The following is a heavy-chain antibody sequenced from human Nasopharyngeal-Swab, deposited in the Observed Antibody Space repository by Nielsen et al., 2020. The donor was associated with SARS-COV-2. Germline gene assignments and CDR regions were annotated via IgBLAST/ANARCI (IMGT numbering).Heavy chain of an antibody. Sequence: SVKVSCKASGGTFSSYGISWVRQAPGQGLEWMGRIIPTAGLANYAQQFQGRVTITADTSTSTSYMELSSLTSEDTAVYYCARATGLVYYYYMDVWGKGTTVTVS. CDR1: GGTFSSYG. CDR3: ARATGLVYYYYMDV. D-gene: IGHD3-16*01. J-gene: IGHJ6*03. V-gene: IGHV1-69*04. CDR2: IIPTAGLA.